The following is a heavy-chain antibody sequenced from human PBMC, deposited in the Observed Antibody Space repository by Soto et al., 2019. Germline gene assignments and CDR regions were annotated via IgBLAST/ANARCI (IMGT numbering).Heavy chain of an antibody. CDR2: IGTAGDT. D-gene: IGHD2-15*01. CDR3: ARADCSGGSDDGCYYYYGMDV. J-gene: IGHJ6*02. Sequence: EVQLVESGGGLVQPGGSLRLSCAASGFTFSAYDMHWVRQATGKGLEWVSAIGTAGDTYYPGSVKGRFTISRENAKNSLYLQMNSLRAGDTAVYYCARADCSGGSDDGCYYYYGMDVWGQGTTVTVSS. CDR1: GFTFSAYD. V-gene: IGHV3-13*01.